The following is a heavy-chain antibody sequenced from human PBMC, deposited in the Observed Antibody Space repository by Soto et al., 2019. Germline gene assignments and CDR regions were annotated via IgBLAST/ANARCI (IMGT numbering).Heavy chain of an antibody. CDR2: IIPIFGTA. CDR3: ARKVIGAGNLVGAFDI. D-gene: IGHD1-26*01. Sequence: QVQLVQSGAEVKKPGSSVKVSCKASGGTFSSYAISWVRQAPGQGLEWMGGIIPIFGTANYARKFQGRVTITADKSTSTAYMELSSLRSEDTAVYYCARKVIGAGNLVGAFDIWGQGTMVTVSS. V-gene: IGHV1-69*06. CDR1: GGTFSSYA. J-gene: IGHJ3*02.